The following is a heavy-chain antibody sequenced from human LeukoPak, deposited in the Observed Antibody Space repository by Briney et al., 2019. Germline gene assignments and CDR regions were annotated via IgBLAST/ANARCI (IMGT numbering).Heavy chain of an antibody. V-gene: IGHV3-13*01. CDR2: IGTVGDT. D-gene: IGHD3-16*01. Sequence: GGSLRLSCAASGFTFSDYDMHWVRQVTGRGLEWVSTIGTVGDTYYRDSVKGRFTISRENANNSLYFQMNSLRGGDTAVYYCARFGPDAFDIWGPGTMVTVSS. CDR3: ARFGPDAFDI. J-gene: IGHJ3*02. CDR1: GFTFSDYD.